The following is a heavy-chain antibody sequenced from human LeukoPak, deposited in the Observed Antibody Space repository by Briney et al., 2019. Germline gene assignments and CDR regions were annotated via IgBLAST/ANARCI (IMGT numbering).Heavy chain of an antibody. Sequence: ASVKVSCKASGYTFTGYYMHWVRQAPGQGLEWMGWINPNSGGTNYAQKFQGRVTMTRDTSISTAYMELSRLRSDDTAVYYCARGNYDFWSGYSEGVHWGQGTLVTVSS. D-gene: IGHD3-3*01. CDR3: ARGNYDFWSGYSEGVH. J-gene: IGHJ4*02. CDR1: GYTFTGYY. CDR2: INPNSGGT. V-gene: IGHV1-2*02.